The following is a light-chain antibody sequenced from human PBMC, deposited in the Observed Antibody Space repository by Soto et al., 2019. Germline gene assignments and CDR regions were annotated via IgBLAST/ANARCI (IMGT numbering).Light chain of an antibody. Sequence: EIVLTQSPGTLCLSPGERATLSCSASQSVIGSYLAWYQQKPGQAPRLLIYGASSRATGIPDRFSGSGSGTDFTLTISRLEPEDFAVYYCQQYGSSPWTFGQGTKVEIK. CDR1: QSVIGSY. J-gene: IGKJ1*01. V-gene: IGKV3-20*01. CDR2: GAS. CDR3: QQYGSSPWT.